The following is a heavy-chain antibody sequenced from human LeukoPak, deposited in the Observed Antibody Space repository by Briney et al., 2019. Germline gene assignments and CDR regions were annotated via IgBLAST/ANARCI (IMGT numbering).Heavy chain of an antibody. CDR1: GLSFSASG. J-gene: IGHJ4*02. D-gene: IGHD3-10*01. Sequence: GGSLRLSCAGSGLSFSASGMNWVRQAPGKGLEWVSAITATSSSTHDADSVQGRFTISRDNSKNTLYLQMNSLRPEDTAIYYCAKLFESGTYNNFFHYWGQGTLVTVSS. V-gene: IGHV3-23*01. CDR2: ITATSSST. CDR3: AKLFESGTYNNFFHY.